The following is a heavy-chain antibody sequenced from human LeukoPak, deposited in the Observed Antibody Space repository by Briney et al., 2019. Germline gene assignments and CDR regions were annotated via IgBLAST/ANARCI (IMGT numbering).Heavy chain of an antibody. CDR1: GFTFSDYY. CDR3: ARDGDCGGDCSSGMDV. CDR2: ISSSGSTI. Sequence: PGGSLILSCAASGFTFSDYYMSWIRQAPGKGLEWVSYISSSGSTIYYADSVKGRFTISRDNAKNSLYLQMNSLRAEDTAVYYCARDGDCGGDCSSGMDVWGQGTTVTVSS. D-gene: IGHD2-21*02. V-gene: IGHV3-11*01. J-gene: IGHJ6*02.